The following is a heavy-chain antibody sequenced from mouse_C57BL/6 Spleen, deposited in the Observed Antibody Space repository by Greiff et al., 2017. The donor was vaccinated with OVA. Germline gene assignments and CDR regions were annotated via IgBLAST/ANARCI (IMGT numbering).Heavy chain of an antibody. J-gene: IGHJ2*01. CDR3: ARNGPDCDY. Sequence: QVQLQQSGAELVRPGASVKLSCKASGYTFTDYYINWVKQRPGQGLEWIARIYPGSGNTYYNEKFKGKATLTVGKSSSTAYMPLSSLTSEDSAVFFCARNGPDCDYWGQGTTLTVAS. CDR1: GYTFTDYY. CDR2: IYPGSGNT. V-gene: IGHV1-76*01.